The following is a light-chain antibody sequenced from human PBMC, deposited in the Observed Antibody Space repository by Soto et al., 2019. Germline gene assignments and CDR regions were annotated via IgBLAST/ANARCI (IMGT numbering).Light chain of an antibody. CDR3: QSYDSSNSWV. J-gene: IGLJ3*02. CDR2: EDN. V-gene: IGLV6-57*03. CDR1: SGSIASNY. Sequence: FMLTQPHSVSESPGKTVTISCTRSSGSIASNYVQWYQQRPGSAPTTVIYEDNQRPSGVPDWFSGSIDSSSNSASLTISGLKTEDEADYYCQSYDSSNSWVFGGGTKLTVL.